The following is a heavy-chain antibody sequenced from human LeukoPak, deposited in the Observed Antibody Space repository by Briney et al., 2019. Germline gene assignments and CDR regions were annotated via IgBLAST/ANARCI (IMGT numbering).Heavy chain of an antibody. Sequence: ASVKVSCKASGYTFIDYYMHWVRQAPGQGLEWMGWINPNSGGTKYAQKFEGSVTVTSDMSISTAYMELSRLRSDDTAIYYCARDSVDRRSHPRFLEWSDYYHYYMDVWGKGTTVTVSS. D-gene: IGHD3-3*01. J-gene: IGHJ6*03. CDR1: GYTFIDYY. V-gene: IGHV1-2*02. CDR3: ARDSVDRRSHPRFLEWSDYYHYYMDV. CDR2: INPNSGGT.